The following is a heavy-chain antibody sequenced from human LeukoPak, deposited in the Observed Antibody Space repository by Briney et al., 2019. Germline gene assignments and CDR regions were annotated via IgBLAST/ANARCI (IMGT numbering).Heavy chain of an antibody. CDR3: ARGPIVVVPAAMKRLKDYYYYYMDV. J-gene: IGHJ6*03. Sequence: ASVKVSCKASGYTFTSYGISWVRQAPGQGLEWMGWISAYNGNTNYAQKLQGRVTMTTDTSTSTAYMELRSLRSDDTAVYYCARGPIVVVPAAMKRLKDYYYYYMDVWGKGTTVTISS. V-gene: IGHV1-18*01. CDR2: ISAYNGNT. CDR1: GYTFTSYG. D-gene: IGHD2-2*01.